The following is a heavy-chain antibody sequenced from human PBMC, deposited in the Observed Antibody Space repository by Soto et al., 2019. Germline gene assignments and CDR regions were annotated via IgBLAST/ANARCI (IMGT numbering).Heavy chain of an antibody. CDR3: AKDFPHDYGDY. CDR1: GFTFSSYG. CDR2: ISYDGSNK. Sequence: QVQLVESGGGVVQPGRSLRLSCAASGFTFSSYGMHWVRQAPGKGLEWVAVISYDGSNKYYADSVKGRFTISRDNSKNTLYLQMNSLRAEDTAVYYCAKDFPHDYGDYWGQGTLVTVSS. V-gene: IGHV3-30*18. J-gene: IGHJ4*02.